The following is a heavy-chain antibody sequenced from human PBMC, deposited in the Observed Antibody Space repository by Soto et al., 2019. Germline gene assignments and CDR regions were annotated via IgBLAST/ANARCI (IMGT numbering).Heavy chain of an antibody. D-gene: IGHD1-26*01. J-gene: IGHJ4*02. CDR2: IYYSGST. CDR1: GGSISSGGYY. Sequence: QVQLQESGPGLVKPSQTLALTCTVSGGSISSGGYYWSWIRQHPGKGLEWTGYIYYSGSTYYNPSLKSRVTISVDTSKNQYSLKLSSVTAADTDVSYCARVVRGDFDYWGQGTLVTVSS. CDR3: ARVVRGDFDY. V-gene: IGHV4-31*03.